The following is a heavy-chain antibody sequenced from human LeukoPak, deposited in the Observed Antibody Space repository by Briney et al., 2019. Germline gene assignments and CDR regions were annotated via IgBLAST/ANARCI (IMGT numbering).Heavy chain of an antibody. J-gene: IGHJ4*02. Sequence: GGSLRLSCAASGFRFSDYFMTWIRQAPGKGLELVSCISSHGNYIYYADSVKGRFTVSRDDATNSVFLQMNSLRAEDTGIYYCARDGQWDLTYYLDYWGQGILVTVSS. V-gene: IGHV3-11*04. CDR1: GFRFSDYF. CDR3: ARDGQWDLTYYLDY. D-gene: IGHD1-26*01. CDR2: ISSHGNYI.